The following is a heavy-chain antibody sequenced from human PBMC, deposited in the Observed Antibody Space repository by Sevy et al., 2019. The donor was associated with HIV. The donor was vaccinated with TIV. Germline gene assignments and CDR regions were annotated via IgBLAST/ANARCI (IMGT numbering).Heavy chain of an antibody. D-gene: IGHD2-21*02. CDR3: ARHQTTAVLYAFDL. J-gene: IGHJ3*01. CDR2: MYNTWST. CDR1: GGSISSYL. V-gene: IGHV4-59*08. Sequence: SETLSLTCTVSGGSISSYLWSWIWQPPGRGLEWIGYMYNTWSTNYNPSLKSRVTISLDTSKNQFSLKLSSVTAADTAVYYCARHQTTAVLYAFDLWGQGTMVTVSS.